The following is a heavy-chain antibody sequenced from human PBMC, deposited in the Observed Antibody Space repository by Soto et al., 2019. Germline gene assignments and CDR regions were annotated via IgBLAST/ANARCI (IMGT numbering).Heavy chain of an antibody. D-gene: IGHD1-1*01. CDR1: GFSFSTYG. V-gene: IGHV3-23*01. CDR3: AKWNGYGDY. CDR2: VSGGSGVT. Sequence: EVQLLESGGGLVQPGGSLRLSCAVSGFSFSTYGVTWVRQAPGKGLEWVSGVSGGSGVTHYADSVKGRFTITGDNSKNTVYLHMNSQRVEDTAVYYCAKWNGYGDYWGQGTLVNVSS. J-gene: IGHJ4*02.